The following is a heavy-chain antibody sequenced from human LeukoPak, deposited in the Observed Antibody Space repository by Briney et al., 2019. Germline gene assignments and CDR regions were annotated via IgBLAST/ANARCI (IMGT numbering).Heavy chain of an antibody. Sequence: GGSLRLSCAASGFTLNNYGMHWVRQAPGKGLEGVAAISYDGSDKYYADSVRGRFTISRGNAKNTLYLQMNSLRAEDTAVYYCASGYRYFDYWGQGTLVTVSS. V-gene: IGHV3-33*05. J-gene: IGHJ4*02. D-gene: IGHD2-2*03. CDR1: GFTLNNYG. CDR2: ISYDGSDK. CDR3: ASGYRYFDY.